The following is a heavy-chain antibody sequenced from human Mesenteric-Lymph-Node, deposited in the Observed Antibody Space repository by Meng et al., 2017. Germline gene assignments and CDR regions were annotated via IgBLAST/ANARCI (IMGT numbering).Heavy chain of an antibody. CDR2: IYYSGRT. J-gene: IGHJ4*02. Sequence: GPATPAPSVTLALTGYVWCVCSGDYYWSGIRQPPGKGLEWIGYIYYSGRTNNNPSLESRVTRSVDTSKNNFSLKLSSVTAADTAVYYCARGQNGYFDYWGQGTLVTVSS. CDR1: VWCVCSGDYY. V-gene: IGHV4-30-4*08. D-gene: IGHD2-8*01. CDR3: ARGQNGYFDY.